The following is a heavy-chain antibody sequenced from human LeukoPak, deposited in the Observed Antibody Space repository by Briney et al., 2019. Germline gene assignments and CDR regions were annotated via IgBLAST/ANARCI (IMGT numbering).Heavy chain of an antibody. CDR2: IYYSGST. CDR1: GGSISSYY. CDR3: ARGDYYDSSGMPLFDY. V-gene: IGHV4-59*01. D-gene: IGHD3-22*01. J-gene: IGHJ4*02. Sequence: SETLSLTCTVSGGSISSYYWSWIRQPPGKGLEWIGYIYYSGSTNYNPSLKSRVTISVDTSKNQFSLTLSSVTAADTAVYYCARGDYYDSSGMPLFDYWGQGTLVTVSS.